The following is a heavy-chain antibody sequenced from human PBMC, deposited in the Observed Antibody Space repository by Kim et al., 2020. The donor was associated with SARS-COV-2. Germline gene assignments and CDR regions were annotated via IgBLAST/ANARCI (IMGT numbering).Heavy chain of an antibody. Sequence: SETLSLTCTVSGGSISSSSYYWGWIRQPPGKGLEWIGSIYYSGSTYYNPSLKSRVTISVDTSKNQFSLKLSSVTAADTAVYYCAIKIAAAGTPQWSYFDYWGQGTLVTVSS. CDR3: AIKIAAAGTPQWSYFDY. CDR1: GGSISSSSYY. V-gene: IGHV4-39*07. CDR2: IYYSGST. D-gene: IGHD6-13*01. J-gene: IGHJ4*02.